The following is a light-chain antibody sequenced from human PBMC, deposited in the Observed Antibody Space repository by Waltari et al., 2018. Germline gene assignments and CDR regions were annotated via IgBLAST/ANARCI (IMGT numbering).Light chain of an antibody. Sequence: QSALTQPASVSGSPGQSITISCTGSTSDVGSYNLVSWYQFHPGKAPQLMIYEVTKRPSGISTRFSGSKSGNTASLTISGLRAEDEAEYFCCSFVAVSSWVFGGGTKLTV. J-gene: IGLJ3*02. CDR1: TSDVGSYNL. V-gene: IGLV2-23*02. CDR3: CSFVAVSSWV. CDR2: EVT.